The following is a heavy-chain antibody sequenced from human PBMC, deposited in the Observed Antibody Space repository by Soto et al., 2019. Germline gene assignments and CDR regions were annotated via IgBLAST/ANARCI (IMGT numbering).Heavy chain of an antibody. V-gene: IGHV3-33*01. Sequence: GGSLRLSCAASGFTFSSYGMHWVRQAPGKGLEWVAVIWYDGSNKYYADSVKGRFTISRDNSKNTLYLQMNSLRAEDTAVYYCARVGYDFWSGYYGAFDIWGQGTMVTISS. CDR1: GFTFSSYG. J-gene: IGHJ3*02. CDR3: ARVGYDFWSGYYGAFDI. CDR2: IWYDGSNK. D-gene: IGHD3-3*01.